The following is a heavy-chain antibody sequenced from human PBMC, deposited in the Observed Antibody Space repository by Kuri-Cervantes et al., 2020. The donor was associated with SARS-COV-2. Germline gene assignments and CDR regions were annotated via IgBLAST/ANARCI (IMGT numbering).Heavy chain of an antibody. V-gene: IGHV3-30-3*01. CDR2: ISYDGSNK. CDR3: ARDGRGVSASRAAFDI. CDR1: GFTFSSYA. D-gene: IGHD2-15*01. Sequence: LSLTCAASGFTFSSYAMHWVRQAPGKGLEWVAVISYDGSNKYYADSVKGRFTISRDNSKNTLYLQMNSLRAEDTAVYYCARDGRGVSASRAAFDIWGQGTMVTVSS. J-gene: IGHJ3*02.